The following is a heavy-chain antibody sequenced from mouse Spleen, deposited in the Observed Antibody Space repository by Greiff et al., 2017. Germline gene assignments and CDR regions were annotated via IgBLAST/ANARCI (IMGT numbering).Heavy chain of an antibody. CDR1: GFTFSSYT. J-gene: IGHJ4*01. CDR2: ISSGGSYT. CDR3: TRDRVRLHAMDY. D-gene: IGHD1-2*01. Sequence: EVQVVESGGGLVKPGGSLKLSCAASGFTFSSYTMSWVRQTPEKRLEWVATISSGGSYTYYPDSVKGRFTISRDNAKNTLYLQMSSLKSEDTAMYYCTRDRVRLHAMDYWGQGTSVTVSS. V-gene: IGHV5-6-4*01.